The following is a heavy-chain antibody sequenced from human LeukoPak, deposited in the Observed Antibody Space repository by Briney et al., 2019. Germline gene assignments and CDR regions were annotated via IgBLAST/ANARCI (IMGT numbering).Heavy chain of an antibody. J-gene: IGHJ4*02. D-gene: IGHD2-21*02. CDR3: AKLYGAVVTAISYFDY. Sequence: GGSLRLSCAASGFTFSSYAMSWVRQAPGRGLEWVSAISGSGGSTYYADSVKGRFTISRDNSKNTLYLQMNSLRAEDTAVYYCAKLYGAVVTAISYFDYWGQGTLVTVSS. CDR1: GFTFSSYA. V-gene: IGHV3-23*01. CDR2: ISGSGGST.